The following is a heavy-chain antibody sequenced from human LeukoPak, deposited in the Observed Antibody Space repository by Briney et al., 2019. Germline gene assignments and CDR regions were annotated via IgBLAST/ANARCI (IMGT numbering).Heavy chain of an antibody. D-gene: IGHD3-10*01. CDR1: GGSISSSSYY. CDR2: IYYSGST. J-gene: IGHJ4*02. Sequence: PSETLSLTCTVSGGSISSSSYYWGWIRQPPGKGLEWIGSIYYSGSTYYNPSLKSRVTISLDTSKNQFSLKLNSVTAADTTVYYCAGLYYAGSGTNGYWGQGILVTVSS. V-gene: IGHV4-39*07. CDR3: AGLYYAGSGTNGY.